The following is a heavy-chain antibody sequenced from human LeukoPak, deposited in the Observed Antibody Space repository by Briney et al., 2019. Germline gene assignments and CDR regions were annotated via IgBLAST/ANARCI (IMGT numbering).Heavy chain of an antibody. CDR2: IIPIFGTA. V-gene: IGHV1-69*06. J-gene: IGHJ4*02. Sequence: SVKVSCKASRYTFTNYDINWVRQAPGQGLEWMGGIIPIFGTANYAQKFQGRVTITADKSTSTAYMELSSLRSEDTAVYYCARRDGYNYDYWGQGTLVTVSS. CDR1: RYTFTNYD. CDR3: ARRDGYNYDY. D-gene: IGHD5-24*01.